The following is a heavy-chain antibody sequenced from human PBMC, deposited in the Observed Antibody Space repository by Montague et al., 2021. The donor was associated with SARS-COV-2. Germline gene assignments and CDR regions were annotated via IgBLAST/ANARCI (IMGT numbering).Heavy chain of an antibody. CDR2: MHFSGKT. J-gene: IGHJ4*03. CDR1: GDSITNHY. CDR3: ARDRFDFGAGKQGAIDF. Sequence: SETLSLTCSVSGDSITNHYWSWIRQPAGKGLEWIGRMHFSGKTNFSSFSSSRLTMSASTSKTQFALKLTSVTAAGTAIYFCARDRFDFGAGKQGAIDFWGQGTLVTVSS. D-gene: IGHD4/OR15-4a*01. V-gene: IGHV4-4*07.